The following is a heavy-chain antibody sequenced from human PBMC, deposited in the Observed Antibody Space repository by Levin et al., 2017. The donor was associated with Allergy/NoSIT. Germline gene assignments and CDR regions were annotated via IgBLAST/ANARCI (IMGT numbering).Heavy chain of an antibody. CDR1: GGSISNSRYY. Sequence: KASETLSLTCTVSGGSISNSRYYWGWIRQPPGKGLDWIASIYYSGKTYYNPSLKSRLTISVDTSKNQFSLKLSSVTAADTAVYYCARRKDYDRAFDSWGQGTMVTVSS. V-gene: IGHV4-39*01. CDR2: IYYSGKT. D-gene: IGHD4-17*01. J-gene: IGHJ3*02. CDR3: ARRKDYDRAFDS.